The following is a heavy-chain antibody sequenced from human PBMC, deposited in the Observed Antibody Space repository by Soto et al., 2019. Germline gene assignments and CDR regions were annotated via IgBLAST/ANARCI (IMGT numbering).Heavy chain of an antibody. CDR1: GVSISSYY. V-gene: IGHV4-59*08. CDR2: IYYSGST. Sequence: SETLSLTCTVSGVSISSYYWSWIRQPPGKGLEWIGYIYYSGSTNYNPSLKSRVTISVDTSKNQFSLKLSSVTAADTAVYYCARHVPYYDILTGYENNWYFDLWGRGTLVTVPQ. CDR3: ARHVPYYDILTGYENNWYFDL. J-gene: IGHJ2*01. D-gene: IGHD3-9*01.